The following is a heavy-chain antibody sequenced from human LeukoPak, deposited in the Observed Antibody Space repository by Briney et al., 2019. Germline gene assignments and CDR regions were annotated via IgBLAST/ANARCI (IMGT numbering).Heavy chain of an antibody. CDR1: GFTFSSYS. Sequence: GGSLRLSCVAPGFTFSSYSMNWVRQAPGRGLEWVSYISRSSGTIYYADSVKGRFTISRDNAKNSLYLLMNSLRDEDTAVYYCARIWGYCSGDSCYSTPYWGQGTLVTVSS. J-gene: IGHJ4*02. CDR2: ISRSSGTI. CDR3: ARIWGYCSGDSCYSTPY. V-gene: IGHV3-48*02. D-gene: IGHD2-15*01.